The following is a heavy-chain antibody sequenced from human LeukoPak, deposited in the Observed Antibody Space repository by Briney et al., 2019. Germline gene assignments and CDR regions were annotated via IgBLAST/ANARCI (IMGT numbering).Heavy chain of an antibody. CDR3: ARDLLLGNAFDI. Sequence: GRSLRLSCAASGFTFSNYWMHCVRQAPGKGLVWVSRINSDGSSTSCADSVKGRFTISRDNAKNTLYLQVNSLRAEDTAVYYCARDLLLGNAFDIWGQGTLVTVSS. J-gene: IGHJ3*02. D-gene: IGHD3-10*01. CDR1: GFTFSNYW. CDR2: INSDGSST. V-gene: IGHV3-74*01.